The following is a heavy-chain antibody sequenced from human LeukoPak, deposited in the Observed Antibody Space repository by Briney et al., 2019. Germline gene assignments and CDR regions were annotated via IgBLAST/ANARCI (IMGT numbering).Heavy chain of an antibody. CDR3: ARKKAVAGFYYFDY. V-gene: IGHV4-39*01. Sequence: SETLSLTCTVSGGSISSSSYYWGWIRQPPGKGLEWIGNIYYSGSTYYNPSLKSRVTISVDTSKNQFSLKLSSVTAADTAVYYCARKKAVAGFYYFDYWGQGTLVTVSS. D-gene: IGHD6-19*01. J-gene: IGHJ4*02. CDR1: GGSISSSSYY. CDR2: IYYSGST.